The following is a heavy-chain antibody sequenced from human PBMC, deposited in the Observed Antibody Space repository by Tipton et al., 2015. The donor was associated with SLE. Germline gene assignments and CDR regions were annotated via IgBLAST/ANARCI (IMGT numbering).Heavy chain of an antibody. V-gene: IGHV4-38-2*01. CDR1: GYSISSGYY. Sequence: TLSLTCAVSGYSISSGYYWGWIRQPPGKGLEWIGSIYHSGSTYYNPSLKSRVTISVDTSKNQFSLKLSSVTAADTAVYYCARVYYYGSGSQVPFDYWGQGTLVTVSS. J-gene: IGHJ4*02. CDR3: ARVYYYGSGSQVPFDY. D-gene: IGHD3-10*01. CDR2: IYHSGST.